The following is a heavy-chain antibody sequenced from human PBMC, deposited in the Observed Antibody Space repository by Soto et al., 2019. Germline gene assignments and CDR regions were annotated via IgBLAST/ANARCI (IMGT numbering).Heavy chain of an antibody. D-gene: IGHD5-18*01. J-gene: IGHJ6*02. CDR2: ISSSGSTI. V-gene: IGHV3-48*03. Sequence: GGSLRLSCAASGFTLSSYEMNWVRQAPGKGLEWVSYISSSGSTIYYADSVKGRFTISRDNAKNSLYLQMNSLRAEDTAVYYCAREWVQLWSYYYYGMDVWGQGTTVTVSS. CDR1: GFTLSSYE. CDR3: AREWVQLWSYYYYGMDV.